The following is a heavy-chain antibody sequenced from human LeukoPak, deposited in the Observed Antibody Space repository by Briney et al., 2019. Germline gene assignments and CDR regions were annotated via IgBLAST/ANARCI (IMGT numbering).Heavy chain of an antibody. CDR2: IYYSGST. D-gene: IGHD2-2*01. J-gene: IGHJ3*02. CDR3: ARDSPPSSDCSSTSCRGFYAFDI. V-gene: IGHV4-61*01. Sequence: KPSETLSLTCTVSGGSVSSGSYYWSWIRQPPGKGLEWIGYIYYSGSTNYNPSLKSRVTISVDTSKNQFSLKLSSVTAADTAVYYCARDSPPSSDCSSTSCRGFYAFDIWGQGTMVTVSS. CDR1: GGSVSSGSYY.